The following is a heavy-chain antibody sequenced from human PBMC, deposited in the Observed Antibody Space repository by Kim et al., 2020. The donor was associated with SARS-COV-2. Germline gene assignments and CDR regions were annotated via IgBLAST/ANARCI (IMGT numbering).Heavy chain of an antibody. CDR3: AKIDDYYYYMDV. J-gene: IGHJ6*03. Sequence: NYAQKLQGRVTMTTDTSTSTAYMELRSLRSDDTAVYYCAKIDDYYYYMDVWGKGTTVTVSS. V-gene: IGHV1-18*01.